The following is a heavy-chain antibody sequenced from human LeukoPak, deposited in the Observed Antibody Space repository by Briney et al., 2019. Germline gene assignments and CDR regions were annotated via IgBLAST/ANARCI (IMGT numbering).Heavy chain of an antibody. V-gene: IGHV3-30-3*01. CDR2: ISYDGSNK. CDR3: AKGLCGDYLFDY. J-gene: IGHJ4*02. CDR1: GFTFSSYA. Sequence: GGSLRLSCAASGFTFSSYAMHWVRQAPGKGLEWVAVISYDGSNKYYADSVKGRFTISRDNSKNTLYLQMNSLRAEDTAVYYCAKGLCGDYLFDYWGQGTLVTVSS. D-gene: IGHD4-17*01.